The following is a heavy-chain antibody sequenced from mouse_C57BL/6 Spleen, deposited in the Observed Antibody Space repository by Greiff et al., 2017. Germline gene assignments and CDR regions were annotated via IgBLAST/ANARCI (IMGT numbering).Heavy chain of an antibody. D-gene: IGHD1-1*01. CDR1: GFSLTSYG. J-gene: IGHJ3*01. V-gene: IGHV2-6*01. CDR2: IWGVGST. CDR3: ASEDYYGSSGFAY. Sequence: QVQLKESGPGLVAPSQSLSITCTVSGFSLTSYGVDWVRQSPGKGLEWLGVIWGVGSTNYNSALKSRLSISKDNSKSQVFLKMNSLQTDDTAMYYCASEDYYGSSGFAYWGQGTLVTVSA.